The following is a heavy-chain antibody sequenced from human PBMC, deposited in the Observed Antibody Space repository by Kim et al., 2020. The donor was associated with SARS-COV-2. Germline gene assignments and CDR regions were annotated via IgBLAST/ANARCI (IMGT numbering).Heavy chain of an antibody. CDR3: SRETVKSPGDPALDR. D-gene: IGHD2-21*02. J-gene: IGHJ5*02. V-gene: IGHV3-48*03. Sequence: SDSVSGRFTISRDNAKNSLYLQMNSLRVGDTAFYYCSRETVKSPGDPALDRWGQGTLVTVSS.